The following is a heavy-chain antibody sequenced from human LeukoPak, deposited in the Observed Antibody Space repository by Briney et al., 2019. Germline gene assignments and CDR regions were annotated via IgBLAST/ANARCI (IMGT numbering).Heavy chain of an antibody. V-gene: IGHV3-30*02. Sequence: GGSLRLSCAASGFTLSSYGMHWVRQAPGKGLEWVAFIRYDGSNKYYADSVKGRFTISRDNSKNTLYLQMNSLRAEDTAVYNCAKSARGARPLDYWGQGTLVTVSS. CDR2: IRYDGSNK. CDR3: AKSARGARPLDY. CDR1: GFTLSSYG. J-gene: IGHJ4*02. D-gene: IGHD6-6*01.